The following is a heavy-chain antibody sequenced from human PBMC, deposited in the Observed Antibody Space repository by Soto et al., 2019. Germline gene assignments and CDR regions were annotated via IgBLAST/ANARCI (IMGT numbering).Heavy chain of an antibody. J-gene: IGHJ6*02. CDR1: GFPFITSA. CDR3: GKYSGSYPVYNGMNV. V-gene: IGHV3-23*01. Sequence: GGSLRLSCAASGFPFITSAMNWGRQAPGKGLEWVSIISGTSDAVYYAESVKGRFTSSRDNSRNTLYLQMNSLRAEDTAVYYCGKYSGSYPVYNGMNVWGQGTTVTVSS. CDR2: ISGTSDAV. D-gene: IGHD1-26*01.